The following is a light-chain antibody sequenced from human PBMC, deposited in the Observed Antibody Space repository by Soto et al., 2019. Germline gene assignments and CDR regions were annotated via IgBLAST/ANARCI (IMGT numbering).Light chain of an antibody. CDR2: AAD. CDR1: QSMRNS. J-gene: IGKJ4*01. CDR3: QQCYSTPLA. Sequence: DIQMNQSPSSLSASVGDRVTITCRPSQSMRNSLNWYQQKPGKAPKVLIYAADSLQSGVPSRFSVRGSGTEFTFNISSLQPEDFATYYCQQCYSTPLAFGGWTKIEIK. V-gene: IGKV1-39*01.